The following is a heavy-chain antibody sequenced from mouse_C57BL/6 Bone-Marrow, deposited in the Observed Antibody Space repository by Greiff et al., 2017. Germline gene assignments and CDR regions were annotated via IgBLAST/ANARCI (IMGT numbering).Heavy chain of an antibody. CDR2: IYPRSGNT. CDR1: GYTFTSYG. J-gene: IGHJ1*03. CDR3: ARYGYKTWYFDV. V-gene: IGHV1-81*01. Sequence: LVESGAELARPGASVKLSCKASGYTFTSYGISWVKQRTGQGLEWIGEIYPRSGNTYYNEKFKGKATLTADKSSSTAYMELRSLTSEDSAVYFCARYGYKTWYFDVWGRGTTVTVSS. D-gene: IGHD2-2*01.